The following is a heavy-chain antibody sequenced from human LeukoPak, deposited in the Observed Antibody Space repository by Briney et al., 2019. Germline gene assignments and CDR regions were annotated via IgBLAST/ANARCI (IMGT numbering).Heavy chain of an antibody. V-gene: IGHV3-23*01. CDR3: ARGATVTTFRSPFDY. CDR1: GFTFNGSW. Sequence: FTSSASGFTFNGSWMNWVRQAPGKGLEWVSAISGSGGSTYYADSVKGRFTISRDNSKNTLYLQMNSLRAEDTAVYYCARGATVTTFRSPFDYWGQGTLVTVSS. CDR2: ISGSGGST. D-gene: IGHD4-17*01. J-gene: IGHJ4*02.